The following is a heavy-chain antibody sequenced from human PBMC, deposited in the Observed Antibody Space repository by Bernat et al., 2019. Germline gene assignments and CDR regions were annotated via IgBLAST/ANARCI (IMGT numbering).Heavy chain of an antibody. V-gene: IGHV3-7*03. CDR3: ARSRGRMWSTFDY. D-gene: IGHD2-21*01. J-gene: IGHJ4*02. CDR2: IKEDGSEK. CDR1: GLTFSRDW. Sequence: EVQLVESGGGLVQYGGSLRLSCVASGLTFSRDWMSWVRQAPGKGLEWLANIKEDGSEKYYVDSVKGRFTISRDNAKDSLYLQLNSLRVDDTAVYYWARSRGRMWSTFDYWGRGTLVTVSS.